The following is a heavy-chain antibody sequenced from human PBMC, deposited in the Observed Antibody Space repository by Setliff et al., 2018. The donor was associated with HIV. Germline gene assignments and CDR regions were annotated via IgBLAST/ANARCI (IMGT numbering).Heavy chain of an antibody. V-gene: IGHV1-18*01. CDR2: ISAYNGNT. CDR1: GYTFTSYG. CDR3: ARDRRYGDYVRYYYYYYMDV. J-gene: IGHJ6*03. D-gene: IGHD4-17*01. Sequence: GASVKVSCKASGYTFTSYGISWVRQAPGQGLEWMGWISAYNGNTNYAQKLQGRVTMTTDTSTSTAYMELRSLRSDDTAVYYCARDRRYGDYVRYYYYYYMDVWGKGTTVTVSS.